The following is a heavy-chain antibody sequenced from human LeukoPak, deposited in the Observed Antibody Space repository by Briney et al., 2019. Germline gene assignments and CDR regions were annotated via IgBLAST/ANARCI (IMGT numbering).Heavy chain of an antibody. CDR2: INSDGSST. CDR1: GFTFSSYW. J-gene: IGHJ4*02. V-gene: IGHV3-74*01. D-gene: IGHD6-19*01. Sequence: TGGSLRLSCAASGFTFSSYWMHWVRQAPGKGLVWVSRINSDGSSTSYADSVKGRFTISRDNAKNTLYLQMNGLRAEDTAVYYCASRIAVAGTGRPNYWGQGTLVTVSS. CDR3: ASRIAVAGTGRPNY.